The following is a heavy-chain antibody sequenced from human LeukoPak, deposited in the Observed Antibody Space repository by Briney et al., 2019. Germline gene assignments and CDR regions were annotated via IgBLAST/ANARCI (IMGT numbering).Heavy chain of an antibody. J-gene: IGHJ3*02. V-gene: IGHV3-30*04. CDR1: GFTFSNFA. CDR3: ARTHSGYDADAFDI. Sequence: PGKSLRLSCAASGFTFSNFAMHWVRQSPGKGLEWVAVISYDGGNKFYADSVKGRITSSRDNSKNTLYLQMNSLRPEDTAAYYCARTHSGYDADAFDIWGQGTMVTVSS. D-gene: IGHD5-12*01. CDR2: ISYDGGNK.